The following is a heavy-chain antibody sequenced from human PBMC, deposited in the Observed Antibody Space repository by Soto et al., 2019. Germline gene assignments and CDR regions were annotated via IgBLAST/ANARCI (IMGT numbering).Heavy chain of an antibody. CDR3: ARDGRSSYSSAWYDFDY. Sequence: VQLVQSGAEVKKPGASVKVSCKASGYTFISYYMHWVRQAPGQGLEWLGIINPSGGSTSYAQKFQGRVNMTRDTSTSTVYMELSSLRSEDTAVYYCARDGRSSYSSAWYDFDYWGQGTLVTVSS. J-gene: IGHJ4*02. D-gene: IGHD6-19*01. CDR1: GYTFISYY. CDR2: INPSGGST. V-gene: IGHV1-46*01.